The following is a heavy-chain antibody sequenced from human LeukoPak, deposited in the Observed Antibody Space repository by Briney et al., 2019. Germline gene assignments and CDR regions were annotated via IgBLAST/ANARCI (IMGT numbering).Heavy chain of an antibody. CDR2: ISAYNGNT. D-gene: IGHD1-14*01. V-gene: IGHV1-18*04. J-gene: IGHJ4*02. CDR3: ARRADGVLNPLFDY. Sequence: ASVKVSCKASGYTFASYGISWVGQAPGQGFEWMGWISAYNGNTNYARKFQGTVTITTETSTSTAYMQVRSLGSDDTAVYYCARRADGVLNPLFDYWGQGTLVTVSS. CDR1: GYTFASYG.